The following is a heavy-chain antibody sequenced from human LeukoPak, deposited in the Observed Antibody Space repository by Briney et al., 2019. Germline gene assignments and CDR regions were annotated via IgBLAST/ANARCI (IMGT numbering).Heavy chain of an antibody. V-gene: IGHV4-59*08. D-gene: IGHD3-22*01. Sequence: PSETLSLTCTVSGGSISSYYWSWIRQPPGKGLEWIGYLYYSGSTNYNPSLKSRVTISVDTSKNQFSLKLSSVTAADTAVYYCARLFGDYYDSSGSFDYWGQGTLVTVSS. CDR3: ARLFGDYYDSSGSFDY. CDR1: GGSISSYY. CDR2: LYYSGST. J-gene: IGHJ4*02.